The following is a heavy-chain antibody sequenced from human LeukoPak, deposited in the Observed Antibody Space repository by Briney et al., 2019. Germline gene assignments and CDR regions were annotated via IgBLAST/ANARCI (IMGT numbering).Heavy chain of an antibody. J-gene: IGHJ4*02. CDR2: ISGRGGST. CDR3: AKDREWDDYAEYDY. D-gene: IGHD4-17*01. Sequence: PGGSLRLSCAAPEFTFSSYAMTWVRQAPGKGLEWVSVISGRGGSTYYADSVKGRFTISRDNSKNTLYLQVNSLRADDTAVYYCAKDREWDDYAEYDYWGQGTLGTVSS. CDR1: EFTFSSYA. V-gene: IGHV3-23*01.